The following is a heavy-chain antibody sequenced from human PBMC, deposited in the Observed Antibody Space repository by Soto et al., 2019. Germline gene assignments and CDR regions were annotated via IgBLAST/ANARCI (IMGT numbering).Heavy chain of an antibody. CDR1: GFSFDSYW. Sequence: QLVEAGGGLVQPGGSLRLSCTVSGFSFDSYWMHWVRQAPGKGPVWVSRIDYDGTTTNYADFAKGRFTIPRDNAKNTLYLQMNSLRPEDTAIYYCTRGPRASSGGTGAYWGQGTLVTVSS. CDR2: IDYDGTTT. V-gene: IGHV3-74*01. D-gene: IGHD2-15*01. CDR3: TRGPRASSGGTGAY. J-gene: IGHJ4*02.